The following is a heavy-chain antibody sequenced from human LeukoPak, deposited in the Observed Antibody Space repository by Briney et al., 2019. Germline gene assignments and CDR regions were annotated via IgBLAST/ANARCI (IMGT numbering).Heavy chain of an antibody. D-gene: IGHD3-22*01. Sequence: ASVKVSCKASGYTFTSYDINWVRQATGQGLEWMGWMNPNSGNTGYAQKFQGRATMTKNTSISTAYMELSSLRSEDTAVYYCARGPTYYYDSSGYSGSRFDPWGQGTLVTVSS. CDR3: ARGPTYYYDSSGYSGSRFDP. CDR1: GYTFTSYD. V-gene: IGHV1-8*01. J-gene: IGHJ5*02. CDR2: MNPNSGNT.